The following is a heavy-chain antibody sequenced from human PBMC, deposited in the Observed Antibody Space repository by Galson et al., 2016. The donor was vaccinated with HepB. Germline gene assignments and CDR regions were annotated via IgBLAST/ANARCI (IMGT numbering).Heavy chain of an antibody. CDR2: IASTTGSM. J-gene: IGHJ4*02. D-gene: IGHD6-19*01. CDR3: AKDGDSSGWYDFDY. CDR1: GFTLSAYS. Sequence: SLRLSCAASGFTLSAYSMNWVRQAPGKGLEWVSSIASTTGSMYYADSVKGRFTISRDIAKNSLHLQMNSLRAEDTAVYYCAKDGDSSGWYDFDYWGQGTLVTVSS. V-gene: IGHV3-21*04.